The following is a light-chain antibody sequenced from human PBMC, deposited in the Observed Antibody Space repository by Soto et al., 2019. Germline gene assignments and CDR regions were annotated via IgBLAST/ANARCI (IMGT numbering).Light chain of an antibody. CDR3: HQTDSIPET. Sequence: DIQMTQSPSSLSASVGDTVTIICRASQSISLFLNWYQQKPGKAPKLLIYAASSLQSGVPSRFTGNGSGTDFTLTISSLQPEDFATYYCHQTDSIPETFGQGTKVEIK. CDR1: QSISLF. V-gene: IGKV1-39*01. CDR2: AAS. J-gene: IGKJ1*01.